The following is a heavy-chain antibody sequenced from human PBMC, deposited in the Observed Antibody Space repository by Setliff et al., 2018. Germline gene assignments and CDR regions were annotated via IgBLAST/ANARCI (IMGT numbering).Heavy chain of an antibody. CDR3: ATSDWYAAFDH. CDR2: INQDGSQK. V-gene: IGHV3-7*01. D-gene: IGHD6-19*01. Sequence: GGSLRLSCAASGFTFSTYRMHWVRQAPGKGLEWVANINQDGSQKYYVGSVRGRFTISRDNAKSSLYLQMNSLRGEDTAMYYCATSDWYAAFDHWGQGTLVTVSS. J-gene: IGHJ4*02. CDR1: GFTFSTYR.